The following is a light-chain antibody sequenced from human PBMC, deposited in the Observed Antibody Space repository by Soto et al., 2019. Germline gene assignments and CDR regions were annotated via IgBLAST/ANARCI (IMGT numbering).Light chain of an antibody. CDR3: CSYGGSFPYV. V-gene: IGLV2-11*01. Sequence: QSALTQPPSVSGSPGQSVTISCTGTSSDVGGYDYVSWYQQRPGKAPKLLIYDVTKRPSGVPDRFSGSKSGNTASLTISGLQAEDEADFYCCSYGGSFPYVFGTWTKVTVL. J-gene: IGLJ1*01. CDR2: DVT. CDR1: SSDVGGYDY.